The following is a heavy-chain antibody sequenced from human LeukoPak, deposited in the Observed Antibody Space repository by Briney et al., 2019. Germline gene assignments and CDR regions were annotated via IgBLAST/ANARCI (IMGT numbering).Heavy chain of an antibody. CDR2: IKQDGIEK. Sequence: KPGGSLRLSCAASGFTFSNSWMTWVRQAPGKGLEWGAYIKQDGIEKDYVGSVKGRFTISRDNAKNSLYLQMNSLRVEDTAVYYCARGGGHIWGQGTLVTVSS. D-gene: IGHD3-10*01. J-gene: IGHJ4*02. CDR3: ARGGGHI. V-gene: IGHV3-7*01. CDR1: GFTFSNSW.